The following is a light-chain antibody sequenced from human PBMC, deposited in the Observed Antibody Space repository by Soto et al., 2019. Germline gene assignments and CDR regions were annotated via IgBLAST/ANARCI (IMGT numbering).Light chain of an antibody. CDR1: QSVSSN. CDR3: QQYDTGPPA. V-gene: IGKV3-15*01. CDR2: GAS. Sequence: EVLMTQSPATLSVSPGERATLSCRASQSVSSNLAWYQQKPGQAPRLLIYGASTRAPGIPDRFSGSGSGTQFTRPISSLQSEYHAVFFCQQYDTGPPAFGQGTKVEIK. J-gene: IGKJ2*01.